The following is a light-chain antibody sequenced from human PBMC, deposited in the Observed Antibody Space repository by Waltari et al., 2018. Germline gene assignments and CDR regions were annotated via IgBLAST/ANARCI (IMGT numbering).Light chain of an antibody. CDR2: GKN. J-gene: IGLJ3*02. CDR3: QSYDNSLSGAWV. Sequence: QSVLTQPPSLSGAPGQRVTISCTGSSSNLGSGYDVHWYQQLPGTAPKLLIYGKNNRPAGVPDRFSGSRSGTSASLAITGLQAEDEADYYCQSYDNSLSGAWVFGGGTKLTGL. CDR1: SSNLGSGYD. V-gene: IGLV1-40*01.